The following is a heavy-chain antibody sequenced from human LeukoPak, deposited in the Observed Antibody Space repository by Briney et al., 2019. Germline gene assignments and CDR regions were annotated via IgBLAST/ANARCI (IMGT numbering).Heavy chain of an antibody. CDR2: IYYSGST. CDR1: GGSISSYY. CDR3: ARVNDSSGYYDYFDY. D-gene: IGHD3-22*01. Sequence: SETLSLTCTVSGGSISSYYWSWIRQPPGKGLEWVGYIYYSGSTNYNPFLKSRVTISVDKSKNQFSLKLSSVTAADTAVYYCARVNDSSGYYDYFDYWGQGTLVTVSS. V-gene: IGHV4-59*12. J-gene: IGHJ4*02.